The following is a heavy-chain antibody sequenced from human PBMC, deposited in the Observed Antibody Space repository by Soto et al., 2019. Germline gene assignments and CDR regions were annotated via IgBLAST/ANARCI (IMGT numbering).Heavy chain of an antibody. Sequence: GESLKISCKGSGYSFTSDWISWVLQMPGKGLEWMGRIDPSDSYTNYSPSFQGHVTISADKSISTAYLQWSSLKASDTAMYYCARQTTVTTNGMDVWGQGTKVTVSS. CDR1: GYSFTSDW. J-gene: IGHJ6*02. CDR3: ARQTTVTTNGMDV. D-gene: IGHD4-17*01. CDR2: IDPSDSYT. V-gene: IGHV5-10-1*01.